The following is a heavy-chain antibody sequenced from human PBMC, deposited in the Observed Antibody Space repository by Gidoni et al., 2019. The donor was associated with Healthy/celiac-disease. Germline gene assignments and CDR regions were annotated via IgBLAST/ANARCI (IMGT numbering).Heavy chain of an antibody. J-gene: IGHJ3*02. V-gene: IGHV3-9*01. D-gene: IGHD2-2*01. CDR3: AKVFCSSTSCYLGAFDI. CDR1: GFPFADYA. CDR2: ISWNSGSI. Sequence: EVQLVESGGGLVQPGRSLRLSCAASGFPFADYAMHWVRQAPGKGLEWVSGISWNSGSIGYADSVKGRFTISRDNAKNSLYLQMNSLRAEDTALYYCAKVFCSSTSCYLGAFDIWGQGTMVTVSS.